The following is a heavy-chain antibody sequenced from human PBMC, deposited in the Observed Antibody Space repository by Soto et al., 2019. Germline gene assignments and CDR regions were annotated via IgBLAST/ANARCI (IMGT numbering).Heavy chain of an antibody. D-gene: IGHD5-12*01. CDR2: IRYSVTTNGTT. Sequence: QLLLQESGPRLVKPSATLSLKCTVAGGSVSSDRYLWGWIRQPPGKGLEWIGSIRYSVTTNGTTTYHPSLSGRLTISLATASEQFSLWLTPFTAPDTAVYYCSSHDDYRSTPLGFHLWGQWTLVTVSS. CDR3: SSHDDYRSTPLGFHL. CDR1: GGSVSSDRYL. V-gene: IGHV4-39*01. J-gene: IGHJ4*03.